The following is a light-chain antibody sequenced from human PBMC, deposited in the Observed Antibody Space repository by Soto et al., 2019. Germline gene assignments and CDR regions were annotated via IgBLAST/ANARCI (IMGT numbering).Light chain of an antibody. J-gene: IGKJ4*01. Sequence: DIQMTQSPATLYASVGDRVTITCRASQSIGGCLAWFQQKPGKAPNLLLYKASSLESGVPSRFSGSGSGTEFTLTISTLQPDDFATYYCQQYNSSPFTFGGGTKVEIK. CDR2: KAS. CDR3: QQYNSSPFT. V-gene: IGKV1-5*03. CDR1: QSIGGC.